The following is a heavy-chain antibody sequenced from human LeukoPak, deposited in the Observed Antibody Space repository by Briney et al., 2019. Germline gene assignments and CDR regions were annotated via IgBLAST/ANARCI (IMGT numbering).Heavy chain of an antibody. D-gene: IGHD3-10*01. CDR2: IIPIFGTA. J-gene: IGHJ4*02. CDR1: GGTFSSYA. V-gene: IGHV1-69*13. Sequence: GASVKVSCKASGGTFSSYAISWVRQAPGQGLEWMGGIIPIFGTANYAQKFQGRDTITADESTSTAYMELSSLRSEDTAVYYCASPPHGSGSYYFDYWGQGTLVTVSS. CDR3: ASPPHGSGSYYFDY.